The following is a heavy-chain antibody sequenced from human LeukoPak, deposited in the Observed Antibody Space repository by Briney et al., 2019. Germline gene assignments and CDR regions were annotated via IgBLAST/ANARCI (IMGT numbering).Heavy chain of an antibody. CDR2: IIPMFNTA. CDR3: AREAKTSNWNSVPYLDY. Sequence: SVKVSCKASGGTFSSYSFTWVRQAPGQGLEWMGRIIPMFNTANYAQDFQGKVTITADKSTSTAYMELITLRSEDTAVYYCAREAKTSNWNSVPYLDYWGQGTLITVSS. V-gene: IGHV1-69*08. J-gene: IGHJ4*02. D-gene: IGHD1-7*01. CDR1: GGTFSSYS.